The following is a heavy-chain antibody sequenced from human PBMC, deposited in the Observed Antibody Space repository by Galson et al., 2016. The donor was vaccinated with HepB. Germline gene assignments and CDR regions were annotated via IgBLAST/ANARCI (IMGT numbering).Heavy chain of an antibody. J-gene: IGHJ4*02. CDR3: ARESTMSEAGT. Sequence: SLRLSCAASGFSLSNYWMSWVRQAPGKGLEWVANINEDGSDRNYVDSVEGRFTISRDNAKNSLYLQMNSLRAEDTAVYYCARESTMSEAGTWGQGTLVTVSS. V-gene: IGHV3-7*04. CDR1: GFSLSNYW. D-gene: IGHD6-19*01. CDR2: INEDGSDR.